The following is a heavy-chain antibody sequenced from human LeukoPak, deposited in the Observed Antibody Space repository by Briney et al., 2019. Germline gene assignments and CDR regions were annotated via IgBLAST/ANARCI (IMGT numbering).Heavy chain of an antibody. J-gene: IGHJ4*02. CDR3: ARDGDRRYCSSTSCYSLDY. CDR2: IYHSGST. CDR1: GYSISSGYY. V-gene: IGHV4-38-2*02. D-gene: IGHD2-2*01. Sequence: SETLSLTCTVSGYSISSGYYWGRIRQPPGKGLEWIGSIYHSGSTYYNPSLKSRVTISADTSKNQFSLMLSSVTAADTAVYYCARDGDRRYCSSTSCYSLDYWGQGTLVTVSS.